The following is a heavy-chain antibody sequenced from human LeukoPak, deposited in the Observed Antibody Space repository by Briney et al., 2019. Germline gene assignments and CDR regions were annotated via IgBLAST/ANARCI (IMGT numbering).Heavy chain of an antibody. J-gene: IGHJ4*02. CDR3: ARGRTATRSSLPGY. D-gene: IGHD5-12*01. Sequence: ASVKVSCKASGYTFTSYDNNWVRQATGLGLEWMGWMNPNSGNIGYAQKFQGRVTVTRNTSISTAYMELSSLRSEDTAVYYCARGRTATRSSLPGYWGQGTLVTVSS. CDR1: GYTFTSYD. CDR2: MNPNSGNI. V-gene: IGHV1-8*01.